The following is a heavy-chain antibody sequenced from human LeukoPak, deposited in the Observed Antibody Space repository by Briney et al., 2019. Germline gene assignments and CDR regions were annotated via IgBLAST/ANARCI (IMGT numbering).Heavy chain of an antibody. CDR2: IYTSGST. CDR3: ARDPRTIAVAGDDAFDI. V-gene: IGHV4-4*07. J-gene: IGHJ3*02. Sequence: SETLSLTCTVSGGSISSYYWSWIRQPAGKGLEWIGRIYTSGSTNYNPSLKSRVTMSVDTSKNQFSLKLSSVTAADTAVYYCARDPRTIAVAGDDAFDIWGQGTMVTVSS. CDR1: GGSISSYY. D-gene: IGHD6-19*01.